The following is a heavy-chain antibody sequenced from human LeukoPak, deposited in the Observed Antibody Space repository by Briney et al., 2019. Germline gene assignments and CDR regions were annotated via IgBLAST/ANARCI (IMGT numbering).Heavy chain of an antibody. CDR2: IRYDGSNK. J-gene: IGHJ4*02. CDR1: GFTFSSYG. D-gene: IGHD3-9*01. CDR3: ARRPYYDILTGPDFDY. Sequence: GGSLRLSCAASGFTFSSYGMHWVRQAPGKGLEWVAFIRYDGSNKYYADSVKGRFTISRDNSKNTLYLQMNSLRAEDTAVYYCARRPYYDILTGPDFDYWGQGTLVTVSS. V-gene: IGHV3-30*02.